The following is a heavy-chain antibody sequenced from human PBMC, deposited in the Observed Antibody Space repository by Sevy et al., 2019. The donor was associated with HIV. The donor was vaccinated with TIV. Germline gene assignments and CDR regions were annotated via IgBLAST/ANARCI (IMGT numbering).Heavy chain of an antibody. J-gene: IGHJ4*02. CDR2: IRSKANSYAK. Sequence: GGSLRLSCAASGFTFSGSAMHWVRQASGKGLEWVGRIRSKANSYAKAYAASVKGRFTISRDDSKNTAYLQMNSLKTEDTAVYYCTRPLTYCSGGSCYSRPFDYWGQGTLVTVSS. D-gene: IGHD2-15*01. CDR3: TRPLTYCSGGSCYSRPFDY. CDR1: GFTFSGSA. V-gene: IGHV3-73*01.